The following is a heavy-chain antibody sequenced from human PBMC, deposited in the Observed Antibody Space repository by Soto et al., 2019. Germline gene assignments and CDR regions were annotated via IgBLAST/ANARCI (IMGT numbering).Heavy chain of an antibody. Sequence: SQTLSLTCAISGDSVSSNSAAWNWIRQSPSRGLEWLGRTYYRSKWYNDYAVSVKSRITINPDTSKNQFSLQLNSVTPEDKAVYHCERDNYGFWSGYHSANWFDPWGHAPMVTVCS. CDR1: GDSVSSNSAA. CDR3: ERDNYGFWSGYHSANWFDP. J-gene: IGHJ5*02. D-gene: IGHD3-3*01. V-gene: IGHV6-1*01. CDR2: TYYRSKWYN.